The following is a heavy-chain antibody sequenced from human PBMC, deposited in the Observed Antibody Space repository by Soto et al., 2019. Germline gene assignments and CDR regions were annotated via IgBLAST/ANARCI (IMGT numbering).Heavy chain of an antibody. CDR3: VRVGCSSTSCSRAYNWFDP. D-gene: IGHD2-2*01. V-gene: IGHV1-3*01. J-gene: IGHJ5*02. Sequence: ASVKVSCKASGYTFTSYAMHWGRQAPGQRLEWMGWINAGNGNTKYSQKFQGRVTITRDTSASTAYMELSSLRSEDTAVYYCVRVGCSSTSCSRAYNWFDPWGQGTLVTVSS. CDR1: GYTFTSYA. CDR2: INAGNGNT.